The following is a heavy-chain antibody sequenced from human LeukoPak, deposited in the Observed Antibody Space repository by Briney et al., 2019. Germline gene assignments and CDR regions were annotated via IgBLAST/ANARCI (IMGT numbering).Heavy chain of an antibody. CDR1: GGTFSSYA. J-gene: IGHJ4*02. Sequence: GASVKVSCKASGGTFSSYAISWVRQAPGQGLEWMGGIIPIFGTANYAQKFQGRVTITADKSTSTAYMELSSLRSEDTAVYYCAIGGLGYSYGYVGDYWSQGTLVTVSS. D-gene: IGHD5-18*01. CDR2: IIPIFGTA. V-gene: IGHV1-69*06. CDR3: AIGGLGYSYGYVGDY.